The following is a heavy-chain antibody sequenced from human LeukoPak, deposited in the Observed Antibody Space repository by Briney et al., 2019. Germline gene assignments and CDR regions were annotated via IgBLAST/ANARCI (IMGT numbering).Heavy chain of an antibody. J-gene: IGHJ2*01. CDR3: AGSDTTGYIPREWDYWFFDL. V-gene: IGHV3-21*01. CDR1: GFTLRTFS. Sequence: PGGSLRLSCAVSGFTLRTFSMNGVGQAQGKGWGGVSSISSGSTKTYYADSVKGRFTISRDNAKNSLYLQINSLRAEDTAVYYCAGSDTTGYIPREWDYWFFDLWGRGTLVTVSS. CDR2: ISSGSTKT. D-gene: IGHD1-1*01.